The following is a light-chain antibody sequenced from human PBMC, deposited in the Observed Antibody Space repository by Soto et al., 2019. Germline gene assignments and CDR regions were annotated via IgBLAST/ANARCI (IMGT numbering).Light chain of an antibody. CDR1: QSVSNNY. V-gene: IGKV3-20*01. J-gene: IGKJ1*01. CDR2: GAS. Sequence: EIVLTQSPGTLSLSPGERATLSCRASQSVSNNYLAWYQQKPDQAPRLLIYGASNRATGIPDRFSGSGSGTDFSLTISRLERENFAVYYCQQYGSSGTFAQGTKVEIK. CDR3: QQYGSSGT.